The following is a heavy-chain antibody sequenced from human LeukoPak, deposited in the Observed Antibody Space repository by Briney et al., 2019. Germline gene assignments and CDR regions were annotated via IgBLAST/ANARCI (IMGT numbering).Heavy chain of an antibody. Sequence: PGGSLRLSCAASGFTFSSYWMSWVRQAPGKGLEWVANIKQDGSEKYYVDSVKGRFTISRDNAKNSLYLQMNSLRAEDTAVYYCAREPSPLWFGELFGGFDYWGQGTLVTVSS. CDR2: IKQDGSEK. J-gene: IGHJ4*02. D-gene: IGHD3-10*01. CDR1: GFTFSSYW. V-gene: IGHV3-7*01. CDR3: AREPSPLWFGELFGGFDY.